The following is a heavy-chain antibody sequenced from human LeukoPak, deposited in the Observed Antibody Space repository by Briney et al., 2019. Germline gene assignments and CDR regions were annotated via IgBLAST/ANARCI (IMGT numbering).Heavy chain of an antibody. CDR3: ASGLDSGSYPTNFDY. CDR2: IDPSVSYT. D-gene: IGHD1-26*01. V-gene: IGHV5-10-1*01. Sequence: GESLRISCKGYGYSFTSYWISWVRRMPGKGLEWMGRIDPSVSYTNYSPSFQGHVTISADKSISPAYLQWSSLKASDTAMYYCASGLDSGSYPTNFDYWGQGTLVTVSS. CDR1: GYSFTSYW. J-gene: IGHJ4*02.